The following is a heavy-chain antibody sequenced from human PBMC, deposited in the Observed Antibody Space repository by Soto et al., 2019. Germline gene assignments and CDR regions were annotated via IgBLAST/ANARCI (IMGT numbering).Heavy chain of an antibody. Sequence: ASVKVSCKASGYTFTGYYMHWVRQAPGQGLEWMGWINPNSGGTNYAQKFQGRVTMTRDTSISTAYMELSRMRSDDTAVYYCARALVRGPYFGYWGQGTLVTVSS. J-gene: IGHJ4*02. CDR3: ARALVRGPYFGY. V-gene: IGHV1-2*02. CDR1: GYTFTGYY. D-gene: IGHD3-10*01. CDR2: INPNSGGT.